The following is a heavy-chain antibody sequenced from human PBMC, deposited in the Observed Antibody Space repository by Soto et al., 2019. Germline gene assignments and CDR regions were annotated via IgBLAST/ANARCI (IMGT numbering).Heavy chain of an antibody. V-gene: IGHV3-30*03. CDR3: ARSRNGAVPDSINF. J-gene: IGHJ4*02. CDR1: GFTFSTYW. Sequence: PGGSLRLSCAASGFTFSTYWMSWVRQAPGEGLEWVAVISRDGSNKYYGDSVKGRFTVSRDNSNNTLYLSMTSLRPDDTAVFYCARSRNGAVPDSINFWGQGTLVTVSS. CDR2: ISRDGSNK. D-gene: IGHD2-8*01.